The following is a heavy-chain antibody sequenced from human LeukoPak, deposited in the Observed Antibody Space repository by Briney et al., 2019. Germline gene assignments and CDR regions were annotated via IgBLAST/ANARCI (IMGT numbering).Heavy chain of an antibody. D-gene: IGHD6-13*01. V-gene: IGHV1-24*01. CDR2: FDPEDGET. Sequence: ASVKVSCKVSGYTLTELSMHWVRQAPGKGLEWMGGFDPEDGETIYAQKFQGRVTMTEDTSTDTAYMELSSLRSEDTAVYYCATSATGYSSSWYLTDVWGKGTTVTDSS. J-gene: IGHJ6*04. CDR1: GYTLTELS. CDR3: ATSATGYSSSWYLTDV.